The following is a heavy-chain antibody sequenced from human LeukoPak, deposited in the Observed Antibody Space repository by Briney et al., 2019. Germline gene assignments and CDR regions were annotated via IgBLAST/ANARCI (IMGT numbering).Heavy chain of an antibody. CDR2: ISRSSTNI. CDR3: AASGYSSSWYFG. CDR1: AFTFSNYS. V-gene: IGHV3-48*01. Sequence: GGSLRLSCAASAFTFSNYSMNWVRQAPREGLEWVSYISRSSTNIYYAASVKGRFTISRDNTKNSLYLQMNSLRAEDTAVYYCAASGYSSSWYFGWGQGTLVTVSS. D-gene: IGHD6-13*01. J-gene: IGHJ4*02.